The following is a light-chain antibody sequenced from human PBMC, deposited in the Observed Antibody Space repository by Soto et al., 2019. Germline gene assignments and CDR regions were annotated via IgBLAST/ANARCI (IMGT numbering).Light chain of an antibody. Sequence: EIVLTQSPGTLSLSPGERATLSCRASESVSSPYLAWYQQKPGQAPRLLIHGASSRATGIPDRFSGSGSGTDFTITISRLEHEDFAVYYCQQCGSSWTFGQGTKVEIK. V-gene: IGKV3-20*01. J-gene: IGKJ1*01. CDR1: ESVSSPY. CDR3: QQCGSSWT. CDR2: GAS.